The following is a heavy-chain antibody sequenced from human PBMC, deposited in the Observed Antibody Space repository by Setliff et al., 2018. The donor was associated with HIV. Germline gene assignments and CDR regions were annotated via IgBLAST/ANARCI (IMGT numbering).Heavy chain of an antibody. CDR1: GDSISSDFY. CDR2: IYHSGNT. D-gene: IGHD5-12*01. J-gene: IGHJ4*02. V-gene: IGHV4-38-2*02. Sequence: LSLTCTVSGDSISSDFYWGWIRQPPGKGLEWIASIYHSGNTYYMPSLQSRVTISVDTSKNQFSLKLSSVTAADTAVYFCAKSSPSIGYISDHWGQGTLVTVSS. CDR3: AKSSPSIGYISDH.